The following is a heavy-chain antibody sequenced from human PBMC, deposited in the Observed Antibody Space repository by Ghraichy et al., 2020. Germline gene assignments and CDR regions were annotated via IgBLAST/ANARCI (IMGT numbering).Heavy chain of an antibody. V-gene: IGHV4-34*01. Sequence: GSLRLSCAVYGGSFSGYYWSWIRQPPGKGLEWIGEINHSGSTNYNPSLKSRVTISVDTSKNQFSLKLSSVTAADTAVYYCARVQVRYCSSTSCSQMKYYYYYMDVWGKGTTVTVPS. J-gene: IGHJ6*03. CDR2: INHSGST. D-gene: IGHD2-2*01. CDR3: ARVQVRYCSSTSCSQMKYYYYYMDV. CDR1: GGSFSGYY.